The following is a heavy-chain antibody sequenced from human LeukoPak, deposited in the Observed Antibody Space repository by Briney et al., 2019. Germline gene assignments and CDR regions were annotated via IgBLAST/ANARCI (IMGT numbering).Heavy chain of an antibody. CDR1: GGSISSPSYH. D-gene: IGHD6-19*01. CDR2: IHYSGST. CDR3: KAVAGVPGSYWYFDL. V-gene: IGHV4-39*01. J-gene: IGHJ2*01. Sequence: SETLSLTCAVSGGSISSPSYHWAWIRQPPGKGLEWIANIHYSGSTHYNPSLKSRVTISVDTSKNQFALNLSSVTAADTAVYYCKAVAGVPGSYWYFDLWGRGTLVTVSS.